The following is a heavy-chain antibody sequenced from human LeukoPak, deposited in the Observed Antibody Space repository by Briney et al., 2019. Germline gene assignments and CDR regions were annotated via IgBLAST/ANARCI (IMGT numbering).Heavy chain of an antibody. D-gene: IGHD2-15*01. V-gene: IGHV3-23*01. Sequence: PGVSLRLSCAASGFTFSSYAMSWVRQAPGKGLEWVSAISGSGGSTYYADSVKGRFTISRDNSKNTLYLQMNSLRAEDTAVYYCAKDAGYCSGGSCYLNWFDPWGQGTLVTVSS. J-gene: IGHJ5*02. CDR1: GFTFSSYA. CDR2: ISGSGGST. CDR3: AKDAGYCSGGSCYLNWFDP.